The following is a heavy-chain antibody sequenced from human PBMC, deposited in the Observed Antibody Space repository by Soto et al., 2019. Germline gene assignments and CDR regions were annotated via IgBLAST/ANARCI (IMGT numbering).Heavy chain of an antibody. Sequence: QLQLQESGSGLVKPSQTLSLTCAVSGGSISSGGYSWSWIRQPPGKVLEWIGYIYHSGSTYYNPSLKSRVTISVDRSKNQVSLKLSSVPAADTAVYYCAAGGVLPRYYWGQGTLVTVSS. CDR1: GGSISSGGYS. V-gene: IGHV4-30-2*01. CDR3: AAGGVLPRYY. J-gene: IGHJ4*02. CDR2: IYHSGST. D-gene: IGHD2-15*01.